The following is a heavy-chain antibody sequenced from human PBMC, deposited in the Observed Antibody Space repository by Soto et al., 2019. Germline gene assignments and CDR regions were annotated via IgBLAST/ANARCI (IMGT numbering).Heavy chain of an antibody. CDR3: TTDAPKVTTHLDY. V-gene: IGHV3-15*07. J-gene: IGHJ4*02. D-gene: IGHD4-17*01. CDR2: IKSKTDGGTT. Sequence: GGSLRLSCAASGFTFSNAWMNWVRQAPGKGLEWVGRIKSKTDGGTTDYAAPVKGRFTISRDDSKNTLYLQMNSLKTEDTAVYYCTTDAPKVTTHLDYWGQGTLVTVSS. CDR1: GFTFSNAW.